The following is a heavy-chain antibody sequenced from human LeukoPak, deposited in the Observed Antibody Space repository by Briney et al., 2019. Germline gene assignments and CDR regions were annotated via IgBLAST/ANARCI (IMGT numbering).Heavy chain of an antibody. CDR2: ISAYNGNT. V-gene: IGHV1-18*01. Sequence: ASVKVSCKASGYTFTSYGISWVRQAPGQGLEWMGWISAYNGNTNYAQKLQGRVTMTTDTSTSTAYMELRSLRSDDTAVYYCARDGPWTMVRGVVVIFDYWGQGTLVTVSS. D-gene: IGHD3-10*01. J-gene: IGHJ4*02. CDR3: ARDGPWTMVRGVVVIFDY. CDR1: GYTFTSYG.